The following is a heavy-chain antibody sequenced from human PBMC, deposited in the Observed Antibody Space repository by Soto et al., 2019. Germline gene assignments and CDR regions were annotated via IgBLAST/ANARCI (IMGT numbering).Heavy chain of an antibody. J-gene: IGHJ3*01. D-gene: IGHD3-10*01. V-gene: IGHV4-39*01. CDR1: GGSISSDIHY. Sequence: QLQLQESGPGLVKPSETLSLTCTVSGGSISSDIHYWGWIRQPPGKGLEWIGTIYYSGNTHYNPSLSSRISRPKDTSKKQSSLSLPHGPAAHTGMYYCARHTDCGSGSSCLGSDNMDTDAFDFWGKGTMVTVS. CDR2: IYYSGNT. CDR3: ARHTDCGSGSSCLGSDNMDTDAFDF.